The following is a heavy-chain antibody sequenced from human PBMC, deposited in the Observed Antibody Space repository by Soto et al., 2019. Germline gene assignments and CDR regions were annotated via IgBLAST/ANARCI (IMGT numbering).Heavy chain of an antibody. D-gene: IGHD3-3*01. J-gene: IGHJ4*02. V-gene: IGHV3-30-3*01. CDR1: GFTFSSYA. Sequence: GGSLRLSCAAPGFTFSSYAMHWVRQAPGKGLEWVAVISYDGSNKYYADSVKGRFTISRDNSKNTLYLQMNSLRAEDTAVYYCARDPSRITIFGVFDYWGQGTLVTVSS. CDR3: ARDPSRITIFGVFDY. CDR2: ISYDGSNK.